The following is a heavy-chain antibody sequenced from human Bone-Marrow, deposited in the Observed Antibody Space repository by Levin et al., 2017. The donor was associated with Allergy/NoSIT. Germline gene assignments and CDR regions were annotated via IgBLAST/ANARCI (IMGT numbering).Heavy chain of an antibody. Sequence: GGSLRLSCAASGFTFSNSWVSWVRQAPGKGLEWVANIKEDGSEKYYVDSVKGRFTISRDNAKNSLYVQMNSLRAEDTAVYYCERDQFRRATIGARWFDPWGQGTLVTVSS. CDR2: IKEDGSEK. J-gene: IGHJ5*02. CDR1: GFTFSNSW. V-gene: IGHV3-7*01. D-gene: IGHD5-24*01. CDR3: ERDQFRRATIGARWFDP.